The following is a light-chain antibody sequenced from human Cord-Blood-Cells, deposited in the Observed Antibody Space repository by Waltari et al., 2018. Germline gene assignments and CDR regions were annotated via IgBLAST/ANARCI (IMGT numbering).Light chain of an antibody. V-gene: IGLV2-14*01. CDR2: DVS. CDR1: SSDVGGYNY. Sequence: QSVLPQPASASASPGQSITISCTGTSSDVGGYNYASWYQQHPGKAPKLMIYDVSNRPSGVSNRFSGSKSGNTASLTISGLQAEDEADYYCSSYTSSSTLYVFGTGTKVTVL. CDR3: SSYTSSSTLYV. J-gene: IGLJ1*01.